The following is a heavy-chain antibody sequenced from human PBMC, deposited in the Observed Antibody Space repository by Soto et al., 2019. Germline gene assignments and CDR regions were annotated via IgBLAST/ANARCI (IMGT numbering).Heavy chain of an antibody. CDR3: ARVGGGPYYDILTGPGSFDI. D-gene: IGHD3-9*01. Sequence: SETLSLTCTVSGGSISSYYWSWIRQPPGKGLEWIGYIYYSGSTNYNPSLKSRVTIAVDTSKNQFSLKLSSVTAADTAVYYCARVGGGPYYDILTGPGSFDIWGQGTMVTVS. CDR1: GGSISSYY. J-gene: IGHJ3*02. CDR2: IYYSGST. V-gene: IGHV4-59*01.